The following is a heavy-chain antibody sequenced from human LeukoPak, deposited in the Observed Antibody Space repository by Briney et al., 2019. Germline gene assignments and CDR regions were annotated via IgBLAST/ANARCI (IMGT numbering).Heavy chain of an antibody. CDR3: AAKGNGYTGSYVFAH. J-gene: IGHJ4*02. CDR2: LYSSGGT. D-gene: IGHD1-26*01. CDR1: GFPVSVNY. Sequence: GGSLRLSCVASGFPVSVNYMSWVRQAPGKGLEWVSVLYSSGGTNYADSVKGRFTISRDNSENTLHLQMNSLRAEDTAVYYCAAKGNGYTGSYVFAHWGQGTLVTVSS. V-gene: IGHV3-66*01.